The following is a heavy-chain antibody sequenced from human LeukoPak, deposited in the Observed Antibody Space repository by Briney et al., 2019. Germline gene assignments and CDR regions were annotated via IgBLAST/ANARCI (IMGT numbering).Heavy chain of an antibody. CDR1: GFTFSSYG. CDR3: ARDRTERNFWSGYYSFDP. D-gene: IGHD3-3*01. Sequence: PGRSLRLSCAASGFTFSSYGMHWVRQAPGKGLEWVAVIWYDGSNKYYADSVKGRFTISRDNSKNTLYLQINSLRAEHTAVYYCARDRTERNFWSGYYSFDPWGQGTLVTVSS. J-gene: IGHJ5*02. V-gene: IGHV3-33*01. CDR2: IWYDGSNK.